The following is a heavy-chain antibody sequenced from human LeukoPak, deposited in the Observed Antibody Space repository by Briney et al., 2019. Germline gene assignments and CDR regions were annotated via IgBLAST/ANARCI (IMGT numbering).Heavy chain of an antibody. V-gene: IGHV3-30*18. CDR2: VSHEGSSK. CDR3: AKTTGGWPRFFDH. J-gene: IGHJ4*02. CDR1: GFTFSNYA. Sequence: PGGSLRLSCAASGFTFSNYAMSWVRQAPGKGLEWVAFVSHEGSSKFYAESVKGRFGISRDNSKSTTYLQMNGLRADDTAVYYCAKTTGGWPRFFDHWGQGTLVAVSS. D-gene: IGHD6-19*01.